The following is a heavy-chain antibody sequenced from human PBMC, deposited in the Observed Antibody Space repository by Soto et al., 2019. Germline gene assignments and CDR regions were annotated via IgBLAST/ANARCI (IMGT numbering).Heavy chain of an antibody. D-gene: IGHD3-22*01. V-gene: IGHV4-31*03. CDR3: ARGGVPVNYYDSTGGMDV. J-gene: IGHJ6*02. Sequence: ASETLSLTCTLSGVSISSGGYYCSWIRQHPWKGLEWIGYIYYSGSTYYNPSLKSRVTISVDTSKNQFSLKLSSVTAADTAVYYCARGGVPVNYYDSTGGMDVWGQGTMVTVSS. CDR1: GVSISSGGYY. CDR2: IYYSGST.